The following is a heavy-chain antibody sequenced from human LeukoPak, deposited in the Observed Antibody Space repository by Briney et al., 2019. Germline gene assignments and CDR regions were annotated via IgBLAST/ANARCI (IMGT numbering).Heavy chain of an antibody. V-gene: IGHV3-23*01. CDR1: GFTFSSYA. D-gene: IGHD3-22*01. Sequence: GGSLRLSCAASGFTFSSYAMSWVRQAPGKGLEWVSAISGSGGSTYYADSVKDRFTISRDNSKNTLYLQMNSLRAEDTAVYYCAKADSSGYIFDYWGQGTLVTVSS. CDR2: ISGSGGST. CDR3: AKADSSGYIFDY. J-gene: IGHJ4*02.